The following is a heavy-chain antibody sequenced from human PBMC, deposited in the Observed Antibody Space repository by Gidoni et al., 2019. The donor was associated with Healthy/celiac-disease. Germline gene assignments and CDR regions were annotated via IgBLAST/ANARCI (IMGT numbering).Heavy chain of an antibody. V-gene: IGHV1-46*01. Sequence: QVQLVQSGAEVKKPGASVKVSCKASGYTFTSYYMHWVRQAPGQGLEWMGISNPSGGSTSYAQKFQGRVTMTRDTSTSTVYMELSSLRSEDTAVYYCARSYVGAGATHSDYYYGMDVWGQGTTVTVSS. CDR3: ARSYVGAGATHSDYYYGMDV. CDR1: GYTFTSYY. J-gene: IGHJ6*02. CDR2: SNPSGGST. D-gene: IGHD1-26*01.